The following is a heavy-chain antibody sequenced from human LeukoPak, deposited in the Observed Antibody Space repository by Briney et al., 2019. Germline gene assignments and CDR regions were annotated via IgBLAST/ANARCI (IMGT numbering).Heavy chain of an antibody. CDR3: ARSPEYHSFDY. CDR1: GGTFSSYA. CDR2: IIPIFGTA. J-gene: IGHJ4*02. V-gene: IGHV1-69*06. Sequence: SVTVSCKASGGTFSSYAISWVRQAPGQGLEWMGGIIPIFGTANYAQKFQGRVTITADKSTSTAYMELSSPRSEDTAVYYCARSPEYHSFDYWGQGTLVTVSS. D-gene: IGHD2-2*02.